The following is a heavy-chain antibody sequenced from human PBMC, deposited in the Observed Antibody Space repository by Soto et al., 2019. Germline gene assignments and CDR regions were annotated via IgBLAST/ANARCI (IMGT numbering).Heavy chain of an antibody. Sequence: EASVKVSCKVSGYTLTELSMHWVRQAPGKGLEWMGGFDPEDGETIYAQKFQGRVTMTEDTSTDTAYMELSSLRSEDTAVYYCATDLYSNYDFYFEYWGQGTLVTVSS. D-gene: IGHD4-4*01. V-gene: IGHV1-24*01. CDR3: ATDLYSNYDFYFEY. J-gene: IGHJ4*02. CDR1: GYTLTELS. CDR2: FDPEDGET.